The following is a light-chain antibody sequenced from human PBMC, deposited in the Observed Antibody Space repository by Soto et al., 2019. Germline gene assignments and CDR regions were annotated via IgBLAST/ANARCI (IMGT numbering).Light chain of an antibody. Sequence: DIQMTQSPSAMSASVGDRVTITCRASQDISNNLAWFQQKPGKVPERLIYAASSLQSGVPSRSSGSGSGTEFTLTISSLQPEDFATYHCLQLRSFPLTFGGGTKVDIK. CDR3: LQLRSFPLT. V-gene: IGKV1-17*03. CDR2: AAS. CDR1: QDISNN. J-gene: IGKJ4*01.